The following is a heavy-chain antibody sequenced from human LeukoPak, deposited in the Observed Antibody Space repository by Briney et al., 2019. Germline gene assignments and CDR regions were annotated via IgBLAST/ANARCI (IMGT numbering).Heavy chain of an antibody. J-gene: IGHJ4*02. CDR1: GFTFNTYT. D-gene: IGHD3-10*01. CDR3: ARDGDAYGLDY. CDR2: ISSSSSHI. Sequence: GGSLRLSCAASGFTFNTYTMNWVRQAPGKGLEWVSFISSSSSHIYYADSVRGRFTISRDNAKNSLFLQMNSLRPEDTAVYYCARDGDAYGLDYWGQGTLVTVPS. V-gene: IGHV3-21*01.